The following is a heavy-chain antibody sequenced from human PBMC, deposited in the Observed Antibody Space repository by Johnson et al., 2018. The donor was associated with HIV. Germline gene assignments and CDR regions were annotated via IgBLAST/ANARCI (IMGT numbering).Heavy chain of an antibody. CDR2: INWNGGST. CDR1: GFTFDDYG. D-gene: IGHD1-26*01. J-gene: IGHJ3*02. Sequence: MLLVESGGGLVKPGGSLRLSCAASGFTFDDYGMSWVRQAPGKGLEWVSGINWNGGSTGYADSVKGRFTISRDNAKNSLYLQMNSLRAEDTAVYYCAKDLFTEREDDAFDIWGQGTMVTVSS. CDR3: AKDLFTEREDDAFDI. V-gene: IGHV3-20*04.